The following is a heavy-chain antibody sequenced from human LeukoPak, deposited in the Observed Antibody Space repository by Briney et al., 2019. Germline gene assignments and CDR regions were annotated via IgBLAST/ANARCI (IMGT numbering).Heavy chain of an antibody. D-gene: IGHD2-2*01. CDR3: ARQVVVVPARPSWFDP. CDR2: IYYSGST. V-gene: IGHV4-34*01. Sequence: TSETLSLTCAVYGGSFSGYYWSWIRQPPGKGLEWIGEIYYSGSTNYNPSLKSRVTISVDTSKNQFSLKLSSVTAADTAVYYCARQVVVVPARPSWFDPWGQGTLVTVSS. J-gene: IGHJ5*02. CDR1: GGSFSGYY.